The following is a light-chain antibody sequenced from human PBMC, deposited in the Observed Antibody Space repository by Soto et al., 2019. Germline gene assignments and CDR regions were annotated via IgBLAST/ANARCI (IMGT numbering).Light chain of an antibody. CDR3: SSYTSSSTQV. CDR1: SSDVGGYNY. CDR2: DVS. V-gene: IGLV2-14*01. J-gene: IGLJ1*01. Sequence: QSALTPPASVSGSPGQSITISCTGTSSDVGGYNYVSWYQQHPGKAPKLMIYDVSNRPSGVSNRFSGSKSGNTASLTISGLQAEDEADYYCSSYTSSSTQVFGTGTKVTV.